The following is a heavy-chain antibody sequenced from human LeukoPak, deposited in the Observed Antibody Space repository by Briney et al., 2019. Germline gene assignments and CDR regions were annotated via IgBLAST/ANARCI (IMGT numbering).Heavy chain of an antibody. V-gene: IGHV2-70*11. CDR3: ARIASWDCGGESPDY. CDR2: VDWDDDK. J-gene: IGHJ4*02. CDR1: RFSLSTGARY. D-gene: IGHD2-21*01. Sequence: SGPPLLNPTPTLTLICTFSRFSLSTGARYVSWILQPTGKDLEEHCRVDWDDDKHYNTSLKKRLTISKDTSKIQVVLTMTNMDPDGTATYYCARIASWDCGGESPDYWGQGTLVTVSS.